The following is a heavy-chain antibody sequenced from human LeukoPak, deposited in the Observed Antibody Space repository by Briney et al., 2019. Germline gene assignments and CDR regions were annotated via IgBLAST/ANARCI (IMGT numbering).Heavy chain of an antibody. CDR1: GGSFSGYY. CDR3: ARDSSPFDP. Sequence: SETLSLTCAVYGGSFSGYYWSWIRQPPGKGLEWIGEINHSGSTNYNLSLKSRVTISVDTSKNQFSLKLSSVTAADTAVYYCARDSSPFDPWGQGTLVTVSS. J-gene: IGHJ5*02. V-gene: IGHV4-34*01. CDR2: INHSGST.